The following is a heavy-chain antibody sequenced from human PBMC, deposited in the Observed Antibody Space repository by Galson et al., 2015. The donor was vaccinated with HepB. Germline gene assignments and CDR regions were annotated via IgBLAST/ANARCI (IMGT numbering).Heavy chain of an antibody. CDR3: ARDRNLWRYFGILTGHKVGFDY. Sequence: SLRLSCAASGFTVSSNYMSWVRQAPGKGLEWVSVIYSGGSTYYADSVKGRFTISRDNSKNTLYLQMNSLRAEDTAVYYCARDRNLWRYFGILTGHKVGFDYWGQGTLVTVSS. J-gene: IGHJ4*02. V-gene: IGHV3-66*01. D-gene: IGHD3-9*01. CDR1: GFTVSSNY. CDR2: IYSGGST.